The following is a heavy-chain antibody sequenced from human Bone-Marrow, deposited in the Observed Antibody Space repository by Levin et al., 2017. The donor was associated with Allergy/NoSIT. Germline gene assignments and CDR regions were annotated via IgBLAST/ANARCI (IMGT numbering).Heavy chain of an antibody. D-gene: IGHD3-22*01. CDR1: GGTFSIYA. CDR2: IIPIYGTT. V-gene: IGHV1-69*13. CDR3: ARDHMPRDDSYYHDSPLWY. Sequence: SVKVSCKASGGTFSIYAISWVRQAPGQGLEWMGYIIPIYGTTNYAQRFQGRVTLTADESTSTAYMELSSLRSEDTAVYYCARDHMPRDDSYYHDSPLWYWGQGTLVTVSS. J-gene: IGHJ4*02.